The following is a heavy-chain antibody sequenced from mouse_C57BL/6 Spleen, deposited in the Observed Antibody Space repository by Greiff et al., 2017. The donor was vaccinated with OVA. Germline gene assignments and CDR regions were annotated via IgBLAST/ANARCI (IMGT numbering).Heavy chain of an antibody. D-gene: IGHD1-1*01. Sequence: VQLQQSGAELAKPGASVKLSCKASGYTFTSYWMHWVKQRPGQGLEWIGYINPSSGYTKYNQKFKGKATLTADKSSSTAYMQLSSLTYEDSAVYYGARVEYYPYSARDDWGQGTSVTVSS. V-gene: IGHV1-7*01. J-gene: IGHJ4*01. CDR1: GYTFTSYW. CDR2: INPSSGYT. CDR3: ARVEYYPYSARDD.